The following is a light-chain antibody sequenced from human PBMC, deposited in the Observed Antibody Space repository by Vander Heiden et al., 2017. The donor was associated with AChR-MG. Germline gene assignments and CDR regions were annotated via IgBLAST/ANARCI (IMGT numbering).Light chain of an antibody. CDR2: LYSDCYH. V-gene: IGLV4-69*01. CDR1: SAHSSYA. J-gene: IGLJ2*01. Sequence: QLVPTQPPSVSASLGFSVKLTRTLSSAHSSYAIAWLHPPPARGPRYLLKLYSDCYHSKGDGIPVRFSGSSSGAERYLSVSSLQSEYEADYCCQTWGTGIGVFGGGTKLTVL. CDR3: QTWGTGIGV.